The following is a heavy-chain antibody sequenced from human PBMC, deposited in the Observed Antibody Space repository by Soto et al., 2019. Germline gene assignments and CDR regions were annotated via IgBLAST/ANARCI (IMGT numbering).Heavy chain of an antibody. CDR3: ARVSYGVDKLYY. J-gene: IGHJ4*02. CDR2: IYYSGST. Sequence: SETLSLTCKVSGAPSSSGDYYWSSVRQAPGKGLEWIGYIYYSGSTYYNPSLKRRLDISLDVSKNVFYLRLTSVAASDTAVYFCARVSYGVDKLYYWGPGMWVTVSS. V-gene: IGHV4-30-4*08. CDR1: GAPSSSGDYY. D-gene: IGHD4-17*01.